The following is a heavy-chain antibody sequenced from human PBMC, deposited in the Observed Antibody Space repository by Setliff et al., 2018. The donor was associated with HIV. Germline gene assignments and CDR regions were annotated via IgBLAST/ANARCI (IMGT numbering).Heavy chain of an antibody. J-gene: IGHJ4*02. D-gene: IGHD3-16*01. CDR1: GYSISSGYF. Sequence: PSETLSLTCAVSGYSISSGYFWSWIRQPPGKGLEWIGEINHSGSTNYNPSLKSRVTISVDMSKNQFSLKLSSVTAADTAAYYCARGSKGGFFDYWGQGTLVTVSS. V-gene: IGHV4-34*01. CDR3: ARGSKGGFFDY. CDR2: INHSGST.